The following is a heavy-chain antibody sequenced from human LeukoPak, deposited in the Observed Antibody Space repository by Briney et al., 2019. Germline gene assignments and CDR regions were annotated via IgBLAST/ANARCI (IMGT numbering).Heavy chain of an antibody. V-gene: IGHV3-13*05. Sequence: PGGSLRLSCAASGFTFSSYDMHWVRQATGKGLEWVSAIGTAGDPYYPGSVKGRFTISRENAENSLYLQMNSLRAGDTAVYYCARARGLGPFDLWGRGTLVTVSS. CDR2: IGTAGDP. J-gene: IGHJ2*01. D-gene: IGHD3-10*01. CDR1: GFTFSSYD. CDR3: ARARGLGPFDL.